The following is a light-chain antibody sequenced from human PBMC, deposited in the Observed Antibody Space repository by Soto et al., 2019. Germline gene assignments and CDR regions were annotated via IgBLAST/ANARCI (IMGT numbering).Light chain of an antibody. J-gene: IGKJ1*01. CDR1: QSVNTN. V-gene: IGKV3D-15*01. CDR3: QQYNNWWT. Sequence: EIVMTQSPATLSVSPGERATLSCRASQSVNTNLAWYQQKPGQAPRLLIYDACNRATDIPARFSGSGSGTEFTLTISSLQSEDFAVYYCQQYNNWWTFGQGTKVDIK. CDR2: DAC.